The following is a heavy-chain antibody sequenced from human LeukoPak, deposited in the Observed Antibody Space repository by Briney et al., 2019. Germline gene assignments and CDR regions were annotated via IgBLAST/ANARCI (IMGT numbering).Heavy chain of an antibody. V-gene: IGHV3-23*01. CDR3: AKGMDSSSWYSPLDY. CDR2: ISGSGGST. J-gene: IGHJ4*02. Sequence: GGSLRLSCAASGFTFSSYSMNWVRQAPEKGLEWVPAISGSGGSTYYADSVKGRFTISRDNSKNTLYLQMNSLRAEDTAVYYCAKGMDSSSWYSPLDYWGQGTLVTVSS. D-gene: IGHD6-13*01. CDR1: GFTFSSYS.